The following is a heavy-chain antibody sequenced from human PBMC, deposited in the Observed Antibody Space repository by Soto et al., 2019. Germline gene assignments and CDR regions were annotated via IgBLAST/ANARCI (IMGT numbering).Heavy chain of an antibody. CDR2: ISGSGGST. D-gene: IGHD4-17*01. V-gene: IGHV3-23*01. Sequence: PGGSLRLSCAAPGFTFSSYAMSWVRQAPGKGLEWVSAISGSGGSTYYADSVKGRFTISRDNSKNTLYLQMNSLRAEDTAVYYCAKDVPYYGDYEYFQHWGQGTLVTVSS. CDR1: GFTFSSYA. J-gene: IGHJ1*01. CDR3: AKDVPYYGDYEYFQH.